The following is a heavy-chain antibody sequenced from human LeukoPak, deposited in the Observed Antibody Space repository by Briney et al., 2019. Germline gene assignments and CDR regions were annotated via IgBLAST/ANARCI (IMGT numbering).Heavy chain of an antibody. J-gene: IGHJ4*02. Sequence: SETLSLTCSVYGGSVSGYYWSGIRQPPGKGLEWIGEINHSGSTNYNPSLNSRVTISGDTSKNQFCLKLSSVTAVDTAVYYCARRCPLVTMVRGVITPPSPRFDYWGQGTLVTVS. CDR1: GGSVSGYY. CDR3: ARRCPLVTMVRGVITPPSPRFDY. D-gene: IGHD3-10*01. V-gene: IGHV4-34*01. CDR2: INHSGST.